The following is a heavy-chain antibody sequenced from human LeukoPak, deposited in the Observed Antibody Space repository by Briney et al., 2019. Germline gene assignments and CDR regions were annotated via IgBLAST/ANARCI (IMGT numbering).Heavy chain of an antibody. CDR3: ATLGEYYDSSGYYYN. Sequence: EINHSGSTYYNPSLKSRVTISEDTSKNQFSLKLTSVTAADTAVYYCATLGEYYDSSGYYYNWGQGTLVTVSS. D-gene: IGHD3-22*01. CDR2: INHSGST. V-gene: IGHV4-34*01. J-gene: IGHJ4*02.